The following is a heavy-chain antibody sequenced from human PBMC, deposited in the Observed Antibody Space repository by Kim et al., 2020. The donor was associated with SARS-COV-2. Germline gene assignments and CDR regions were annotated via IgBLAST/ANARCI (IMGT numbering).Heavy chain of an antibody. CDR1: GFTFSDYP. V-gene: IGHV3-21*01. D-gene: IGHD3-9*01. J-gene: IGHJ4*02. Sequence: GGSLRLSCVTSGFTFSDYPMNWVRQAPGMGLEWVSSIGRSGQIYYADSVKGRFTISRDNAKSSLSLQMDSLRAEDTAVYYCAREMVTSYDLDNWGPGTLVTVSS. CDR3: AREMVTSYDLDN. CDR2: IGRSGQI.